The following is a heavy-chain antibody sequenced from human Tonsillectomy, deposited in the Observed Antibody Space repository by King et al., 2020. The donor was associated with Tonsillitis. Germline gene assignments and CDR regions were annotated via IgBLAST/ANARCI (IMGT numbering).Heavy chain of an antibody. D-gene: IGHD3-10*01. Sequence: VKLVESGGGLVKPGGSLRLSCAASGLTFSDYYMSWIRQAPGKGLEWVSYISGSGGTIYYADSVRGRFPISRDNAKNSLYLQMKSLRAEDTAVYYCGGAYYCGSGSYRIYYGMDVWGQGTTVTVSS. CDR2: ISGSGGTI. CDR1: GLTFSDYY. J-gene: IGHJ6*02. CDR3: GGAYYCGSGSYRIYYGMDV. V-gene: IGHV3-11*01.